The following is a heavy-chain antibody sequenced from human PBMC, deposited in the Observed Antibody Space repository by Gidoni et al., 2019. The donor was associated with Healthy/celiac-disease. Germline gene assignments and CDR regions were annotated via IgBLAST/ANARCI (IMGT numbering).Heavy chain of an antibody. D-gene: IGHD2-2*01. J-gene: IGHJ4*02. V-gene: IGHV4-4*02. Sequence: VQLQESGPGLVKPSGTLSLTCAFSGRSISRRNWGSWVRQPPGKGLEWIGEIYHSGSTNYNPSLKSRVTISVDKSKNQFSLKLSSVTAADTAVYYCARDRGYCSSTSCYPAVDYWGQGTLVTVSS. CDR3: ARDRGYCSSTSCYPAVDY. CDR1: GRSISRRNW. CDR2: IYHSGST.